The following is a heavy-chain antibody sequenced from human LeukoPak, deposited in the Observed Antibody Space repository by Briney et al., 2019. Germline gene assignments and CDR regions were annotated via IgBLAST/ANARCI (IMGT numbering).Heavy chain of an antibody. CDR2: INHSGNT. CDR3: ARGLTTETTFNWFDP. Sequence: SETLSLTCTVSGGSISSGDYYWSWIRQPPGKGLEWIVEINHSGNTNYNPSLKSRVTISVDTSKNQFSLKLSSVTAADTAVYYCARGLTTETTFNWFDPWGQGTLVTVSS. D-gene: IGHD4-17*01. V-gene: IGHV4-39*07. CDR1: GGSISSGDYY. J-gene: IGHJ5*02.